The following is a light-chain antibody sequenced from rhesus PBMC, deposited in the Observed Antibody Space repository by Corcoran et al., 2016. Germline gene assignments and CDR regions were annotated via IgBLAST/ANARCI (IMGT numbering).Light chain of an antibody. V-gene: IGKV3-24*04. J-gene: IGKJ1*01. CDR2: AAS. Sequence: ETVVTQSPATLSLSPGERATLSCRASQNVGSSLAWYQQKLGTAPRLLIYAASSRATGIPDRFRGSGSGTDFTLTISTLEPEDVGVYYCQQSSNLSRTFGQGTRVEIK. CDR1: QNVGSS. CDR3: QQSSNLSRT.